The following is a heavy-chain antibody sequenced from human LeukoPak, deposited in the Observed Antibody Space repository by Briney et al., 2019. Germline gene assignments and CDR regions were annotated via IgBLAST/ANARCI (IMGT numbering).Heavy chain of an antibody. V-gene: IGHV4-34*01. CDR2: INHSGST. D-gene: IGHD2-15*01. Sequence: PSETLSLTCAVYGGSFSGYYWSWIRQPPGKGLEWIGEINHSGSTNYNPSLKSRVTISVDTSKNQFSLKLSSGTAADTAVYYCARGRSRSGYCSGGSCYSKARYFDYWGQGTLVTVSS. CDR1: GGSFSGYY. J-gene: IGHJ4*02. CDR3: ARGRSRSGYCSGGSCYSKARYFDY.